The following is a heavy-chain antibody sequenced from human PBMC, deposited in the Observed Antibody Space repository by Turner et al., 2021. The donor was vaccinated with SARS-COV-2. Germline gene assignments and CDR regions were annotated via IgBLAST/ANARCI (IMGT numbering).Heavy chain of an antibody. CDR1: GFRFSSFA. CDR2: VGNTWRTT. Sequence: DAHLMESGGKLVSPGETLTLSCAATGFRFSSFALRWVRQAPGKGLEWVVHVGNTWRTTHYADSLRVRFPISRDNSNGTLFLLMGSLKVEDTAVYFCAKTSSGMVDYFDSWGQGTPVTVSS. CDR3: AKTSSGMVDYFDS. J-gene: IGHJ4*02. D-gene: IGHD3-3*01. V-gene: IGHV3-23*01.